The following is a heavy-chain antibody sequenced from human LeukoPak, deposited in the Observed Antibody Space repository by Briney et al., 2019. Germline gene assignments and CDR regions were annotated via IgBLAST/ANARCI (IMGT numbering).Heavy chain of an antibody. CDR2: IFYSGST. Sequence: KPSETLSLTCTVSGGSISSSSFYWGWIRQPPGKGLEWIGTIFYSGSTYYNPSLRSRVTMSVDTSKNQFSLRLSSVTAADTAVYYCARQGYISGQGFRNNWFDPWGQGSLDTVSS. CDR1: GGSISSSSFY. V-gene: IGHV4-39*01. CDR3: ARQGYISGQGFRNNWFDP. J-gene: IGHJ5*02. D-gene: IGHD6-19*01.